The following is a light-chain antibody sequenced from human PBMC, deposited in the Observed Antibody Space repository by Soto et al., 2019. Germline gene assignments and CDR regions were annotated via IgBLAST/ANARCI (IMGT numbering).Light chain of an antibody. J-gene: IGLJ1*01. CDR2: YDD. Sequence: QSVLTQPPSVSEAPRQRVTISCSGSSSNIGNNAVNWYQQLPGKAPKLLIYYDDLLPSGVSDRFSGSKSGTSASLAISGLQSEDEADYYCAAWDDSLNGPAYVFGTGTQLTVL. CDR1: SSNIGNNA. V-gene: IGLV1-36*01. CDR3: AAWDDSLNGPAYV.